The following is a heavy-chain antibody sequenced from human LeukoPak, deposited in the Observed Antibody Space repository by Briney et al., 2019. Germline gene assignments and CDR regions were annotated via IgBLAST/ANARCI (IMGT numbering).Heavy chain of an antibody. CDR2: IYTSGST. Sequence: RTSETLSLTCTVSGGSISSYYWSWIRQPAGKGLEWIGRIYTSGSTNYNPSLKSRVTMSIDTSKNQFSLKLSSVTAADTAVYYCARDPGGNYDFWSGSPTYYFDYWGQGTLVTVSS. J-gene: IGHJ4*02. D-gene: IGHD3-3*01. V-gene: IGHV4-4*07. CDR1: GGSISSYY. CDR3: ARDPGGNYDFWSGSPTYYFDY.